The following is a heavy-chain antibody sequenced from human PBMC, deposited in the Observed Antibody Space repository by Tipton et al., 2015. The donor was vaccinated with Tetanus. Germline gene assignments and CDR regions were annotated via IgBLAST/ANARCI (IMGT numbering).Heavy chain of an antibody. V-gene: IGHV4-4*01. CDR2: IYYSGTT. J-gene: IGHJ2*01. Sequence: TLSLTCDVSGGPVSSSNWWSWVRQAPGKGLEWIGEIYYSGTTNYNPSLKSRVTISIDKSKNHFSLELSSVTAADTAVYFCARLFNWGSGYFFFDLWGCGTLVTVSS. D-gene: IGHD7-27*01. CDR1: GGPVSSSNW. CDR3: ARLFNWGSGYFFFDL.